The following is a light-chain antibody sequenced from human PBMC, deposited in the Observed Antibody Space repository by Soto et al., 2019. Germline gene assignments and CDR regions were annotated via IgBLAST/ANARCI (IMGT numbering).Light chain of an antibody. CDR3: CSYAGGTSVV. CDR2: EDI. Sequence: QSALTQPASVSGSLGQSITISCTGSSSDVGRYNLVSWYQQHPGKAPKLLIYEDIERPSGVSNRFSGSKSGNTASLTISGRQPEDEADYYCCSYAGGTSVVFGGGTQLTVL. J-gene: IGLJ2*01. V-gene: IGLV2-23*01. CDR1: SSDVGRYNL.